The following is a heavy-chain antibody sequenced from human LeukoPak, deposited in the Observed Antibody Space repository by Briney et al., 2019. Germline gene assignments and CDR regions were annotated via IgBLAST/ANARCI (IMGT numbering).Heavy chain of an antibody. Sequence: GGSLRLSCAASGFTFSSYAMHWVRQASGKGLEWVAVISYDGSNKYYADSVKGRFTISRDNSKNTLYLQMNSLRAEDTAVYYCAKGQIGGATIFDYWGQGTLVTVSS. D-gene: IGHD5-12*01. V-gene: IGHV3-30-3*01. CDR2: ISYDGSNK. CDR1: GFTFSSYA. CDR3: AKGQIGGATIFDY. J-gene: IGHJ4*02.